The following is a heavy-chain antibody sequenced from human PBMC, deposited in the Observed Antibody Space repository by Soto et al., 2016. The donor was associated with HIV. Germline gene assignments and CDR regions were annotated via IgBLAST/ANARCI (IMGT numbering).Heavy chain of an antibody. CDR3: ARGGGYYYGSGHYYGMDV. D-gene: IGHD3-10*01. J-gene: IGHJ6*02. V-gene: IGHV1-69*10. CDR2: IIPILVIT. Sequence: QVQLVQSGAEVKKPGSSVKVSCKASGGTFTTSAISWVRQAPGQGLDWMGGIIPILVITKYVQKFQGRVTITADKSTSTVYMELSTLRSDDTAVYYCARGGGYYYGSGHYYGMDVWGQGTTVTVSS. CDR1: GGTFTTSA.